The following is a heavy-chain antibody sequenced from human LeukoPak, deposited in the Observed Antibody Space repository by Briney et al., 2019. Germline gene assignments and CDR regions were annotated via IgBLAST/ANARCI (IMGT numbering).Heavy chain of an antibody. CDR3: AARTDYYYYYGMDV. J-gene: IGHJ6*02. Sequence: SVKVSCKASGGTFSSYAISWVRQAPGQGLEWMGRIIPILGIANYAQKFQGRVTITADKSTSTAYMELSSLRSEDTAVYYCAARTDYYYYYGMDVWGQGTTVTVSS. CDR2: IIPILGIA. CDR1: GGTFSSYA. D-gene: IGHD1-1*01. V-gene: IGHV1-69*04.